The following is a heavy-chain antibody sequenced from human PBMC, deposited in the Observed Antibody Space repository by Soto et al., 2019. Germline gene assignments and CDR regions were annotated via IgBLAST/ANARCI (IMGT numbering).Heavy chain of an antibody. Sequence: GGSLRLSCAASGFTFSTYAMTWVRQAPGKGLEWVAIISSSGDGTYYVDSVKGRFTISRDNSRNTLNLQMNGLRAEDTAVYYCAKNGDFWSWGMDVWGQGTTVTVSS. CDR3: AKNGDFWSWGMDV. CDR1: GFTFSTYA. V-gene: IGHV3-23*01. CDR2: ISSSGDGT. J-gene: IGHJ6*02. D-gene: IGHD3-3*01.